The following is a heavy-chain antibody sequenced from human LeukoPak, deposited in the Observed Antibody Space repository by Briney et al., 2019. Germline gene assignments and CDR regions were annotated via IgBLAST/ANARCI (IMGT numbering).Heavy chain of an antibody. CDR1: GYSISSGYY. CDR3: ARGPYRHSSGWLSG. Sequence: PSETLSLTCTVSGYSISSGYYWGWIRQPPGKGLEWIGSIYHSGSTYYNPSLKSRVTISVDTSKNQFSLKLSSVTAADTAVYYCARGPYRHSSGWLSGWGQGTLVTVSS. D-gene: IGHD6-19*01. J-gene: IGHJ4*02. CDR2: IYHSGST. V-gene: IGHV4-38-2*02.